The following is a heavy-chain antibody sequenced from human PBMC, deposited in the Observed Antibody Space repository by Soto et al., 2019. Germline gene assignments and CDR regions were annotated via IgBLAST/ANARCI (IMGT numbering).Heavy chain of an antibody. J-gene: IGHJ5*02. D-gene: IGHD3-10*01. Sequence: PGESLKISCKGSGYDFNSHWIGWVRQMSGQGLEWMGIIYPGDSDTRYNPSFQGRVTISADKSSRTAYLQWSTLEASDTAIYYCARLEATRPTGSPGLYNWLAPWGEETRVTVPS. CDR1: GYDFNSHW. V-gene: IGHV5-51*01. CDR2: IYPGDSDT. CDR3: ARLEATRPTGSPGLYNWLAP.